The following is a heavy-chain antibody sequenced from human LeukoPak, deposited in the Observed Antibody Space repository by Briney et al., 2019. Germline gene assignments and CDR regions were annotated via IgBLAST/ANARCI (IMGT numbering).Heavy chain of an antibody. CDR2: IYYTGTT. Sequence: SETPSLTCTVSGGSISGTYYWSWIRQPPGKGLEWIGYIYYTGTTDSNPSLKSRVTISLDTSKNQFSLNLSSVTAADTAVYYCARRWVYDKRAFDAWGQGTMVTVSS. V-gene: IGHV4-59*08. CDR1: GGSISGTYY. D-gene: IGHD3-16*01. CDR3: ARRWVYDKRAFDA. J-gene: IGHJ3*01.